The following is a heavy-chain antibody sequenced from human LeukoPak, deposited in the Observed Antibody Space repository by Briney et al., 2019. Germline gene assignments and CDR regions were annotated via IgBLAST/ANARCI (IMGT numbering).Heavy chain of an antibody. V-gene: IGHV4-34*01. CDR1: GGSFSGYY. D-gene: IGHD6-19*01. CDR2: INHSGST. CDR3: ARARGAVADYFDY. Sequence: SETLSLTCAVYGGSFSGYYWSWIRQPPGKGLEWIGEINHSGSTNYNPSLKSRVTISVDTSKNQFSLKLSSVSAADTAVYFCARARGAVADYFDYWGQGTLVTVSS. J-gene: IGHJ4*02.